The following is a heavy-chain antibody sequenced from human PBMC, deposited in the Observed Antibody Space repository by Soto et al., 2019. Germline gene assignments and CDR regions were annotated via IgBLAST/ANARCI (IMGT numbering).Heavy chain of an antibody. CDR2: MNPNSGNT. CDR3: ARDVRIVVVVAATDDNWFDP. CDR1: GYTFTSFD. Sequence: ASVKVSCKASGYTFTSFDINWVRQASGQGLEWMGWMNPNSGNTIYAQKFQGRVTMTTNTSINTAYMELRSLRSDDTAVYYCARDVRIVVVVAATDDNWFDPWGQGTLVTVSS. J-gene: IGHJ5*02. V-gene: IGHV1-8*01. D-gene: IGHD2-15*01.